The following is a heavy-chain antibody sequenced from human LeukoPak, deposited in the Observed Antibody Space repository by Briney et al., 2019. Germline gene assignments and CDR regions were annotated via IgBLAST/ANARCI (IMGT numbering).Heavy chain of an antibody. V-gene: IGHV4-30-4*01. CDR1: GGSISSGDYY. J-gene: IGHJ4*02. CDR2: IYYSGST. Sequence: PSETLSLTRTVSGGSISSGDYYWSWIRQPPGKGLEWIGYIYYSGSTYYNPSLKSRVTISVDTSKNQFSLKLSSVTAADTAVYYCASGYGDYVYLDYWGQGTLVTVSS. CDR3: ASGYGDYVYLDY. D-gene: IGHD4-17*01.